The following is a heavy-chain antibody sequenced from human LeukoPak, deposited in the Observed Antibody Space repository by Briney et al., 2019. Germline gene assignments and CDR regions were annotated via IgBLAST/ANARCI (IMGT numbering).Heavy chain of an antibody. Sequence: GGSLRLSCAASGFTFSSYGMHWVRQAPGKGLEWVAVMWYDGSNKYYADSVKGRFTISRDNSKNTLYLQMNSLRAEDTAVYYCARGPGVSVFDYWGQGTLVTVSS. CDR2: MWYDGSNK. CDR1: GFTFSSYG. D-gene: IGHD2-8*01. V-gene: IGHV3-33*01. J-gene: IGHJ4*02. CDR3: ARGPGVSVFDY.